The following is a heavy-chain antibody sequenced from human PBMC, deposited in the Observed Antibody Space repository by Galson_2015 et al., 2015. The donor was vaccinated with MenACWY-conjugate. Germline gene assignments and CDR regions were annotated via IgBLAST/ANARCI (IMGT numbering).Heavy chain of an antibody. CDR2: ISSNGGST. CDR3: VKDRGFSSSWYRNHFDY. J-gene: IGHJ4*02. D-gene: IGHD6-13*01. CDR1: GFTFSSYA. V-gene: IGHV3-64D*06. Sequence: SLRLSCAASGFTFSSYAMHWVRQAPGKGLEYVSAISSNGGSTYYADSVKGRFTISRGNSKNTLYLQMSSLRAEDTAVYYCVKDRGFSSSWYRNHFDYWGQGTLVTVSS.